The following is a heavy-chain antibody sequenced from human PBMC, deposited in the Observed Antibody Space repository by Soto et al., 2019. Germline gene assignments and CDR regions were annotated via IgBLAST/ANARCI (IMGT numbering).Heavy chain of an antibody. V-gene: IGHV4-31*03. J-gene: IGHJ4*02. CDR2: IYYSGST. D-gene: IGHD3-16*02. CDR1: GSSISSGGYY. CDR3: ARARIMITFGGVIVPYFDY. Sequence: PSETLSLTCTVSGSSISSGGYYWSWIRQHPGKGLEWIGYIYYSGSTYYNPSLKSRVTISVDTSKNQFSLKLSSVTAADTAVYYCARARIMITFGGVIVPYFDYWGQGTLVTVSS.